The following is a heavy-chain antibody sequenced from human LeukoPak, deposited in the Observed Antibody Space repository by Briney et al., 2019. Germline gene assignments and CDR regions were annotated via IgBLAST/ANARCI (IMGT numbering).Heavy chain of an antibody. Sequence: PSETLSLTCTVSGGSISHYYWSWVRQPPGKGLEWIGSIYYSGNTYYNPSLKSRVTISLDTSKNQFSLKLNSVTAADTAVYYCARDPVFRWFDPWGQGTLVTVSS. CDR2: IYYSGNT. CDR1: GGSISHYY. V-gene: IGHV4-59*12. D-gene: IGHD3-10*01. CDR3: ARDPVFRWFDP. J-gene: IGHJ5*02.